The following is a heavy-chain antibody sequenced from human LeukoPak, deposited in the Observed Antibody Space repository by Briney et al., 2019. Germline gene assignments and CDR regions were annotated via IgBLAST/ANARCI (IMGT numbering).Heavy chain of an antibody. CDR1: GFTFSSYW. CDR2: ISSSSSYI. Sequence: TGGSLRLSCAASGFTFSSYWMSWVRQAPGKGLEWVSSISSSSSYIYYADSVKGRFTISRDNAKNSLYLQMNSLRAEDTAVYYCARDSSGWYGGDDYWGQGTLVTVSS. CDR3: ARDSSGWYGGDDY. V-gene: IGHV3-21*01. J-gene: IGHJ4*02. D-gene: IGHD6-19*01.